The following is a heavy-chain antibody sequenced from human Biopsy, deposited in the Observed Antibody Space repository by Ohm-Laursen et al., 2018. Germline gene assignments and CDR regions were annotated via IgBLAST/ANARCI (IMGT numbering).Heavy chain of an antibody. CDR3: ASFNDYKGSLFDP. CDR2: IYNSGST. CDR1: GGSACSYL. D-gene: IGHD4-11*01. Sequence: TLSFTSSVSGGSACSYLWSWIRQPPGQGLEWIGNIYNSGSTSYNPSLKSRVTISVDTSKNQFSLKMNSAAAADAAEYYCASFNDYKGSLFDPWGQGTLVTVSS. J-gene: IGHJ5*02. V-gene: IGHV4-59*02.